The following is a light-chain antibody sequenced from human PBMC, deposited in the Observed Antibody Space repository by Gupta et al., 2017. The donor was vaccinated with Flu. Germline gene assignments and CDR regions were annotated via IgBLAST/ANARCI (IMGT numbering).Light chain of an antibody. Sequence: DIELTQSPSFLSASVGDRVTITCRASQGIRSYLAWYQQKPGKAPKLLIYDASTVQSGVPSRFSGSGSGTEFTLTISSRQPEDFATYYCQHRNSSPLTFGQGTLMEIK. CDR1: QGIRSY. CDR3: QHRNSSPLT. CDR2: DAS. V-gene: IGKV1-9*01. J-gene: IGKJ5*01.